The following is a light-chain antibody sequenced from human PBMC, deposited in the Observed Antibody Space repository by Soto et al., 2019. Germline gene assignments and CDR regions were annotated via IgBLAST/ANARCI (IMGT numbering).Light chain of an antibody. CDR2: TAS. J-gene: IGKJ1*01. CDR1: QSVSNNY. V-gene: IGKV3-20*01. Sequence: EIVLTQSPGTLSLSPGERATLSCRASQSVSNNYLAWYQRKPAQTPRLLIYTASSRAAGVPDRFSGSGSGTDFTLTISRLEPGDFAVYYCQQYGRSPATLGQGTKVDIK. CDR3: QQYGRSPAT.